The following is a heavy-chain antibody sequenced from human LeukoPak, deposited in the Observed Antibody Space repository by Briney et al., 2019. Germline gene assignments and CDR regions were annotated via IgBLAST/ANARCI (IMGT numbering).Heavy chain of an antibody. V-gene: IGHV4-59*08. J-gene: IGHJ4*02. CDR3: ARLRDGDFGGYFDY. D-gene: IGHD4-23*01. CDR1: GGSISSYY. Sequence: PSETLSLTCTVSGGSISSYYWSWIRQSPGMGLEWIGHISRSGSTKYNSSLKSRALISSDTSKNQFSLELSSVTAADTALYYCARLRDGDFGGYFDYWGQGTLVTASS. CDR2: ISRSGST.